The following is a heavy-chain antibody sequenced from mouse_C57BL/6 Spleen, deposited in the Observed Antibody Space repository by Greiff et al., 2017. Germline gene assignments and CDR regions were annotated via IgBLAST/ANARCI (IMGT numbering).Heavy chain of an antibody. CDR1: GFTFSDYY. CDR3: AREDYYSAMDY. J-gene: IGHJ4*01. Sequence: EVMLVESEGGLVQPGSSMKLSCTASGFTFSDYYMAWVRQVPEKGLEWVANINYDGSSTYYLDSLKSRFIISRDNAKNILYLQMSSLKSEDTATYYCAREDYYSAMDYWGQGTSVTVSS. D-gene: IGHD2-12*01. CDR2: INYDGSST. V-gene: IGHV5-16*01.